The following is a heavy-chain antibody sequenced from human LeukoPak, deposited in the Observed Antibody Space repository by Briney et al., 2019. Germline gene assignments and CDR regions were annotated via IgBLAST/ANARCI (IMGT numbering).Heavy chain of an antibody. CDR3: AKDHQEEYQPVYYYYYYMDV. Sequence: GGSLRLSCAASGFTFSSYAISWVRQAPGKGLEWVSAISGSGGSTYYADSVKGRFTISRDNSKNTLYLQMNSLRAEDTAVYYCAKDHQEEYQPVYYYYYYMDVWGKGITVTVSS. CDR2: ISGSGGST. D-gene: IGHD2-2*01. V-gene: IGHV3-23*01. J-gene: IGHJ6*03. CDR1: GFTFSSYA.